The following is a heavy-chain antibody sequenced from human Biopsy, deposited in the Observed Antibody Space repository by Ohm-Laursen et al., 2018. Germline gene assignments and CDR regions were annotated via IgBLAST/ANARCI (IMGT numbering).Heavy chain of an antibody. D-gene: IGHD3-10*01. CDR2: ISSTGNRT. V-gene: IGHV3-21*04. Sequence: GSLRLSCTASGFTFATYGMSWVRQAPGKGLEWVSGISSTGNRTYYADSLKGRFTISRDNAKNSLYLHMNRLRTEDSAFYYCARDTGTKVRGVLDQWGQGTQVTVSS. CDR3: ARDTGTKVRGVLDQ. J-gene: IGHJ4*02. CDR1: GFTFATYG.